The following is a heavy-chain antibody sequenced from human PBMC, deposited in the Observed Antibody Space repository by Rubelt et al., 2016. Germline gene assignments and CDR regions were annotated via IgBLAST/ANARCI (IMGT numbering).Heavy chain of an antibody. J-gene: IGHJ1*01. CDR2: ISISSSTI. CDR1: GFPFSSSS. V-gene: IGHV3-48*02. Sequence: EVQLVESGGGLVPPGGSLRLSCAASGFPFSSSSMNWVRQAPGKGLDGVSYISISSSTIYYADAVKGRVTMSVDKAKNSLYRHMNSLRDEDTAVDYCAGGYSYGFDDWGQGTLVTVSS. CDR3: AGGYSYGFDD. D-gene: IGHD5-18*01.